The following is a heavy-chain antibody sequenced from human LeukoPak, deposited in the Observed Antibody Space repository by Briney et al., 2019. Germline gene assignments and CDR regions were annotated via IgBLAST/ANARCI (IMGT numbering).Heavy chain of an antibody. D-gene: IGHD6-13*01. Sequence: GGSLRLSCAASGFTFSNAWMSWVRQAPGKGLEWVVRIKSNPDGGTTDYAAPVKGRFTISRDDSKNTLYLQMSSLKTEDTAVYYCTTAASGTSYWGQGTLVTVSS. CDR3: TTAASGTSY. CDR2: IKSNPDGGTT. V-gene: IGHV3-15*01. J-gene: IGHJ4*02. CDR1: GFTFSNAW.